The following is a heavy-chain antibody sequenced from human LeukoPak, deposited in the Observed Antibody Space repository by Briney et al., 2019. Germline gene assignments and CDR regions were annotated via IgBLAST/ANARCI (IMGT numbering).Heavy chain of an antibody. D-gene: IGHD2-8*02. CDR1: GGTFSSYA. V-gene: IGHV1-69*04. J-gene: IGHJ6*02. CDR2: IIPILGIA. CDR3: ARVSSRTTGYYYGMDV. Sequence: ASVKVSCKASGGTFSSYAISWVRQAPGQGLEWMGRIIPILGIANYAQKFQGRVTITADKSTSTAYMELSSLRSEDTAVYYCARVSSRTTGYYYGMDVWGQGTTVTVSS.